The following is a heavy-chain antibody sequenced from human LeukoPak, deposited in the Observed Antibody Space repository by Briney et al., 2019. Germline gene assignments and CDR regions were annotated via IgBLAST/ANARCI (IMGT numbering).Heavy chain of an antibody. V-gene: IGHV4-39*01. CDR3: ARLVGDQRHIYYYYMHV. J-gene: IGHJ6*03. CDR1: GGSISSGSYY. Sequence: PSQTLSLTCTVSGGSISSGSYYWSWLRQPAGKGLGWIGSVYYGGSTYYNPSLKSRVTISVGTSNDQCSLRLTSVAAADTARYYCARLVGDQRHIYYYYMHVGGKGTAVTVS. CDR2: VYYGGST. D-gene: IGHD3-16*01.